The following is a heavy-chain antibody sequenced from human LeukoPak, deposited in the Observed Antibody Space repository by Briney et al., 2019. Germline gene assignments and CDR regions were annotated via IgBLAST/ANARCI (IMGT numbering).Heavy chain of an antibody. J-gene: IGHJ4*02. CDR2: INAGNGNT. V-gene: IGHV1-3*01. Sequence: GASVKVSCKASGYTFTSYAMHWVRQAPGQRLEWMGWINAGNGNTKYSQKFQGRVTITRDTSAGTAYMELSSLRSEDTAVYYCAREGGYSYGYGNDYWGQGTLVTVSS. CDR1: GYTFTSYA. CDR3: AREGGYSYGYGNDY. D-gene: IGHD5-18*01.